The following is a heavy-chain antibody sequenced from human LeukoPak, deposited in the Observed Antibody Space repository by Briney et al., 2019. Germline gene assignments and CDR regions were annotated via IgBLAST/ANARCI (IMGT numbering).Heavy chain of an antibody. V-gene: IGHV1-69*13. CDR3: ARYCSGGSCYSDAFDI. CDR1: GGTFSSYA. J-gene: IGHJ3*02. Sequence: GASVKVSCKASGGTFSSYAISWVRQAPGQGLEWMGGIIPIFGTANYAQKFQGRVTITADESTSTAYMELSSLRSEDTAVYYCARYCSGGSCYSDAFDIWGQGTMVTVSS. CDR2: IIPIFGTA. D-gene: IGHD2-15*01.